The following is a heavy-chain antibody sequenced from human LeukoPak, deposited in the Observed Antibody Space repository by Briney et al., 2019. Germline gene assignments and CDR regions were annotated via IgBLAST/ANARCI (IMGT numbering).Heavy chain of an antibody. CDR2: IDPSVSYT. D-gene: IGHD2-2*01. CDR3: ARHASRKSPIDNWFDP. Sequence: GESLKISCKAFGYSLTSYWISWVRQMPGEGLEWMGRIDPSVSYTKHSPSLQGHVTISADKSINTAYLQWSSMKAPDTAMYYCARHASRKSPIDNWFDPWGQGPLVTVSS. CDR1: GYSLTSYW. V-gene: IGHV5-10-1*01. J-gene: IGHJ5*02.